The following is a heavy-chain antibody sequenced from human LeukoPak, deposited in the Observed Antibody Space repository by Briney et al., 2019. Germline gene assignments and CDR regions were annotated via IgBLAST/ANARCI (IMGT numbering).Heavy chain of an antibody. J-gene: IGHJ2*01. CDR2: INPSGGST. Sequence: GASVKVSCKAPGYTFTSYYMHWVRQAPGQGLEWMGIINPSGGSTSYAQKFQGRVTMTRDTSTSTVYMELSSLRSEDTAVYYCALTKGTHYWYFDLWGRGTLVTVSS. CDR1: GYTFTSYY. CDR3: ALTKGTHYWYFDL. V-gene: IGHV1-46*01. D-gene: IGHD2-21*01.